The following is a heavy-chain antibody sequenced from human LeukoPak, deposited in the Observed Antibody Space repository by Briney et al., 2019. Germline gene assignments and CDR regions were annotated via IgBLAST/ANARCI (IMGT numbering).Heavy chain of an antibody. J-gene: IGHJ3*02. CDR3: ARGGLGQLWFGVVDDAFDI. V-gene: IGHV3-21*01. CDR1: GFTFSSYS. D-gene: IGHD5-18*01. CDR2: ISSSSSYI. Sequence: GGSLRLSCAASGFTFSSYSMDWVRQAPGKGLEWVSSISSSSSYISYADSVKGRFTISRDNAKNSLYLQMNSLRAEDTAVYYCARGGLGQLWFGVVDDAFDIWGQGTMVTVSS.